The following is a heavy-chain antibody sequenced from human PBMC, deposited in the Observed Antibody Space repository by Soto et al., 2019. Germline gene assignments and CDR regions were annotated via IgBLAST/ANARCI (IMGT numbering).Heavy chain of an antibody. CDR2: MYHSGST. CDR1: GGSISSTNW. V-gene: IGHV4-4*02. D-gene: IGHD1-26*01. Sequence: QVQLQESGPGLVKPSGTLSLTWAVSGGSISSTNWWTWVRQPPGKGLEWIGNMYHSGSTNYNPSLKSRVDISVDKSQKQFSLKLNSVTAADTAVYFCARDRSSGTYYGSYGVFDIWGQGTMVTVSS. CDR3: ARDRSSGTYYGSYGVFDI. J-gene: IGHJ3*02.